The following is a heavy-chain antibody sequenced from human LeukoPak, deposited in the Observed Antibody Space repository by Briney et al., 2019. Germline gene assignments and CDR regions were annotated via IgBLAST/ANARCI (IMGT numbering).Heavy chain of an antibody. CDR3: AKDIAASGLPRIFDL. V-gene: IGHV3-33*06. CDR2: IWYGGSNK. D-gene: IGHD6-13*01. Sequence: GGSLRLSCAASGFTFSSYAMSWVRQAPGKGLEWVAVIWYGGSNKYYADSVKGRFTISRDNAKNTMYLQMNSLSAEDTAVYYCAKDIAASGLPRIFDLWGQGTLVTVSS. CDR1: GFTFSSYA. J-gene: IGHJ4*02.